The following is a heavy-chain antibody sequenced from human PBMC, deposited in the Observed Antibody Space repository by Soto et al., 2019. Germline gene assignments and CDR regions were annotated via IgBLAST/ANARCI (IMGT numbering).Heavy chain of an antibody. Sequence: GGSLRLSCAASGFTFSSYAMSWVRQAPGKGLEWVSTISGSGGSTYDADSVKGRFTISRDNSKNTLYLQMNSLRAEDTAVYYCAKDRGSGSTSWYNGWFDPWGQGTLVTVS. V-gene: IGHV3-23*01. CDR2: ISGSGGST. D-gene: IGHD2-2*02. CDR3: AKDRGSGSTSWYNGWFDP. CDR1: GFTFSSYA. J-gene: IGHJ5*02.